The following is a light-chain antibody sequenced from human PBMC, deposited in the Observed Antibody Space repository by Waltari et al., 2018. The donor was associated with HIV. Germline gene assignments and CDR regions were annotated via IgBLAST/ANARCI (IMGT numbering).Light chain of an antibody. Sequence: QSALTQPRSVSGSPGQSVTISCTGTSGDVGGYNYVSWYQQQPDKAPKLIIYDVSKRPSGVPDRFSGSKSGNTASLTISGLQAEDEADYYCCSFGNRTPFGGGTKLTVL. CDR2: DVS. V-gene: IGLV2-11*01. J-gene: IGLJ2*01. CDR3: CSFGNRTP. CDR1: SGDVGGYNY.